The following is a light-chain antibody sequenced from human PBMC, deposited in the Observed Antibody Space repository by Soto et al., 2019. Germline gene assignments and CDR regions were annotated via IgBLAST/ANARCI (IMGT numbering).Light chain of an antibody. CDR3: QQYETYLKT. Sequence: DTQMTQPPSTLSAFLGDRVTITRGASQSINKWLAWYQQKPGKAPKILIYDASSLESGVPSRFSGSGSGTEFTLTISRVQPEDFATYYCQQYETYLKTFGQGTKVDIK. CDR1: QSINKW. CDR2: DAS. V-gene: IGKV1-5*01. J-gene: IGKJ1*01.